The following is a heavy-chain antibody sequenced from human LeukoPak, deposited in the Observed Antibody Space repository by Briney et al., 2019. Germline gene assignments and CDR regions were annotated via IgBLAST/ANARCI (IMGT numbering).Heavy chain of an antibody. Sequence: GGSLRLSCAASGFTFSSYWMSWVRQAPGKGLEWVANIKQDGSEKYYVDSVKGRFTISRDNAKNTLYLQMNSLRAEDTAVYYCARGGEYSSSSFDYWGQGTLVTVSS. V-gene: IGHV3-7*01. CDR1: GFTFSSYW. CDR3: ARGGEYSSSSFDY. D-gene: IGHD6-6*01. CDR2: IKQDGSEK. J-gene: IGHJ4*02.